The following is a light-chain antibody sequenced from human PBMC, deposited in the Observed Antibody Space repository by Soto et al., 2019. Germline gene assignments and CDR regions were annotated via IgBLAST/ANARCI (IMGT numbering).Light chain of an antibody. J-gene: IGKJ2*01. CDR2: GAS. CDR3: QQYGSSPYI. Sequence: EIVLTQSPGTLSLSPGERATLSCRASQSVSSSYLAWYQQKPGQAPRLLIYGASSRATGIPDRFSGSGSGPDFTLTISRLEPEDFAVYSCQQYGSSPYIFGQGTKLEIK. V-gene: IGKV3-20*01. CDR1: QSVSSSY.